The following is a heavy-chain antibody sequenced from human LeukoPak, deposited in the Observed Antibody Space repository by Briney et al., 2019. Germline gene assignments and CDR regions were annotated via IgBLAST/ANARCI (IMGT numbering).Heavy chain of an antibody. Sequence: GGSLRLSCAASGFTFSIYGTHWVRQAPGKGLEWVAVIWYDGSNKYYADSVKGRFTISRDNSKNTLYLQMNGLRVEDTAVYYCARADLAAAGTVFDYWGQGTPVTVSS. CDR1: GFTFSIYG. CDR3: ARADLAAAGTVFDY. CDR2: IWYDGSNK. J-gene: IGHJ4*02. V-gene: IGHV3-33*01. D-gene: IGHD6-13*01.